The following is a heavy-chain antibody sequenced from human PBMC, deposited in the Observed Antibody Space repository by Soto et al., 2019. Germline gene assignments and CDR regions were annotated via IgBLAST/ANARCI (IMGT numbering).Heavy chain of an antibody. J-gene: IGHJ6*02. CDR1: GGSITSYY. CDR2: IYYSGST. D-gene: IGHD5-12*01. Sequence: SEPLYLTCPPSGGSITSYYGSWTRQPPAKAMECIGYIYYSGSTNYNPSLKSRVTISVDTSKNQFSLKLSSVTAADTAVYYCASSQDLIVATIRNYYYYGMDVWGQGTTVTVSS. CDR3: ASSQDLIVATIRNYYYYGMDV. V-gene: IGHV4-59*13.